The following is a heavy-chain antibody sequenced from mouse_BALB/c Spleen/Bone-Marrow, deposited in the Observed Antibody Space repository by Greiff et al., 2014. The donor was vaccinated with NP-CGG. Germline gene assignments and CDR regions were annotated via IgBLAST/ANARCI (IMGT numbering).Heavy chain of an antibody. V-gene: IGHV1S81*02. CDR3: ARAAYDPYAMDY. J-gene: IGHJ4*01. Sequence: QVQLKQSGAELVKPGASVKLSCKASGYTFTSYYMYWVKQRPGQGLEWIGEINPNNDGTNFNEKFKSKATLTVDKSSSTAYMQLSSLTSEDSAVYYCARAAYDPYAMDYWGQGTSVTVS. D-gene: IGHD2-3*01. CDR1: GYTFTSYY. CDR2: INPNNDGT.